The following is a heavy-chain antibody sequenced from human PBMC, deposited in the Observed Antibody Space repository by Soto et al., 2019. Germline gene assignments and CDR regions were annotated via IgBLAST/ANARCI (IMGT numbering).Heavy chain of an antibody. CDR2: ISYDGSNK. Sequence: GGSLRLSCAASGFTFSSYGMHWVRQAPGKGLEWVAVISYDGSNKYYADSVKGRFTISRDNSKNTLYLQMNSLRAEDTAVYYCAKDLYYYDSSGPFDYWGQGTLVTVSS. CDR3: AKDLYYYDSSGPFDY. V-gene: IGHV3-30*18. J-gene: IGHJ4*02. CDR1: GFTFSSYG. D-gene: IGHD3-22*01.